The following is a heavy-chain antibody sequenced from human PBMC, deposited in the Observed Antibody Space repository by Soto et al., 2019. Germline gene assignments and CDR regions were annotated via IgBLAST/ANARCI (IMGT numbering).Heavy chain of an antibody. J-gene: IGHJ4*02. CDR2: ISAYNGYT. D-gene: IGHD3-22*01. CDR1: GYTFTSYG. V-gene: IGHV1-18*01. Sequence: ASVKVSCKASGYTFTSYGISWVRQAPGQGLEWMGWISAYNGYTNYAQKLQGRVTMTTATSTSTAYMELRILRSDDTAVYYCDGQGSSGYYYDYWGQGSLVTVSS. CDR3: DGQGSSGYYYDY.